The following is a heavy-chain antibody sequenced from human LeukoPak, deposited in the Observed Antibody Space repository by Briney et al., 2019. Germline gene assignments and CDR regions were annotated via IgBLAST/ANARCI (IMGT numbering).Heavy chain of an antibody. Sequence: GESLKIPCKGSGYSFTSYWIGWVRQMPGKGLEWMGIIYPGDSDTRYSPSFQGQVTISADKSISTAYLQWSSLKASDTATYYCARPIIGYGGNSAFDYWGQGTLVTVSS. CDR3: ARPIIGYGGNSAFDY. CDR2: IYPGDSDT. CDR1: GYSFTSYW. J-gene: IGHJ4*02. D-gene: IGHD4-23*01. V-gene: IGHV5-51*01.